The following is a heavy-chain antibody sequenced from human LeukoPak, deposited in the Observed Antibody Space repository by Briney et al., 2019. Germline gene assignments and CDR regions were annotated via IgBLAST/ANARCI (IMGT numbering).Heavy chain of an antibody. V-gene: IGHV4-4*02. D-gene: IGHD6-13*01. Sequence: PSETLSLTCAVSGGSISSTSWWSWVRQPPGKGLEWIGEIYHTGTTNYNPSLKSRVTISVDMSKNQFSLKLSSVTAADTAVYYCASALPFQLVHWGQGTLVTVSS. CDR3: ASALPFQLVH. CDR2: IYHTGTT. J-gene: IGHJ4*02. CDR1: GGSISSTSW.